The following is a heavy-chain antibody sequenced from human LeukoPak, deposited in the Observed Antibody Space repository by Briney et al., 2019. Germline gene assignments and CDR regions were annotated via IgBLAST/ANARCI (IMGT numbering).Heavy chain of an antibody. J-gene: IGHJ5*02. D-gene: IGHD2-2*01. V-gene: IGHV3-23*01. CDR3: AKEPREYCSSTSCPNWIDP. CDR2: LSASGSTT. Sequence: GGSLRLSCAASGFTFSSYAMSWVRQAPGKGLEWVSALSASGSTTYYADSVKGRFTISRDNSKNTLYLQMSSLRAEDTAVYYCAKEPREYCSSTSCPNWIDPWGQGTLVTVSS. CDR1: GFTFSSYA.